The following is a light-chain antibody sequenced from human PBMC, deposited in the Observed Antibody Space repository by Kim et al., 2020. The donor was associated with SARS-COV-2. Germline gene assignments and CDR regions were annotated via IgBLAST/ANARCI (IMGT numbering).Light chain of an antibody. J-gene: IGLJ3*02. V-gene: IGLV2-14*03. CDR2: DVT. CDR1: SSDIGAYDY. Sequence: GQSFTISCTCSSSDIGAYDYVSWYQQHPDKAPKLIIFDVTKRPSGVSARFSGSKSGYTASLTISGLQADDETDYYCSSFSGRSTWVFGGGTQLTVL. CDR3: SSFSGRSTWV.